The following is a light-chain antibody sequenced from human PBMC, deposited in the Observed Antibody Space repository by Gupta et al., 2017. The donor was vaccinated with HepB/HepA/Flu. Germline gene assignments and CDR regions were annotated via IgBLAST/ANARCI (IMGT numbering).Light chain of an antibody. CDR2: GAS. CDR3: QQYNNRWT. V-gene: IGKV3-15*01. Sequence: EIVMTQSPAPRSVSPGERATLSCRASQSVSSNLAWYQQKPGQAPRLLIYGASTRATGIPARFSGSGSGTEFTLTISSLQSEDFAVYYCQQYNNRWTFGQGTKVEIK. J-gene: IGKJ1*01. CDR1: QSVSSN.